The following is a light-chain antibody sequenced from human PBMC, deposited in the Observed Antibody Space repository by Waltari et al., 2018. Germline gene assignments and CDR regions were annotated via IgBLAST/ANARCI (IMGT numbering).Light chain of an antibody. V-gene: IGKV3-20*01. Sequence: EIVLTQSPGTLSLSPGARATPSCRASHSVSSSYLAWYQQKPGQAPSVLIHGASNRATGIPDRFSGSGSGTDFTLTISRLEPEDFAVYYCQQYGSSPWTFGQGTKVEIK. CDR3: QQYGSSPWT. J-gene: IGKJ1*01. CDR1: HSVSSSY. CDR2: GAS.